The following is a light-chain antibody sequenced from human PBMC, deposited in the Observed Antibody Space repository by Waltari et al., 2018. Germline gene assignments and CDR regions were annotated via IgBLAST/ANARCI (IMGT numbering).Light chain of an antibody. J-gene: IGKJ4*01. V-gene: IGKV3-20*01. CDR3: EQYDGSVVT. Sequence: IVLTQSPGTLSLSPGERATLSCRASQSVTSSSLGWYQQKPGQAPRLLIYGTFNRATGIPDRFSGSGSATDFTLTISRLEPEDFAVYYCEQYDGSVVTFGGGTKVEIK. CDR2: GTF. CDR1: QSVTSSS.